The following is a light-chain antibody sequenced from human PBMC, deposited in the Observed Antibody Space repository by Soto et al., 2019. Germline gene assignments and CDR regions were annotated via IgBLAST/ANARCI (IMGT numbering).Light chain of an antibody. CDR2: DAS. V-gene: IGKV3-20*01. CDR1: QTVSSTY. J-gene: IGKJ5*01. CDR3: QQFGSSPIP. Sequence: EIVLTQSPGTLSLSAGERATLSCRPSQTVSSTYFAWYQQRPGQAPRLLFYDASTRASGIPGRFSCSGSGRDFTLTISRLEPEDSAIYYCQQFGSSPIPFGPGTRLEIK.